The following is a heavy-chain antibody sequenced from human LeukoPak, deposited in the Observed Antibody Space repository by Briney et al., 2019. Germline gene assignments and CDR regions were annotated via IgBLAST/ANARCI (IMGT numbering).Heavy chain of an antibody. J-gene: IGHJ4*02. Sequence: GESLKISCKGSGYSFTSYWIGWVRQMPGKGLECMGIIYPGDSDTRYSPSFQGQVTISADRSIGTAYLQWSSLKASDTAMYYCARHETGPYFDYWGQGTLVTVSS. D-gene: IGHD1-1*01. V-gene: IGHV5-51*01. CDR3: ARHETGPYFDY. CDR1: GYSFTSYW. CDR2: IYPGDSDT.